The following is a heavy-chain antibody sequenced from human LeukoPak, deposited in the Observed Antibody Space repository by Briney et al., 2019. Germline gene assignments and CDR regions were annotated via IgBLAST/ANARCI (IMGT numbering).Heavy chain of an antibody. J-gene: IGHJ3*02. CDR3: ARVNIRRRDIVVVVAAIGIDAFDI. CDR1: GGTFSSYA. D-gene: IGHD2-15*01. CDR2: IIPIFGTA. Sequence: SVKVSCKASGGTFSSYAISWVRQAPGQGLEWMGGIIPIFGTANYAQKFQGRVTITADESTSTAYMELSSLRSEDTAVYYWARVNIRRRDIVVVVAAIGIDAFDIWGQGTMVSVSS. V-gene: IGHV1-69*13.